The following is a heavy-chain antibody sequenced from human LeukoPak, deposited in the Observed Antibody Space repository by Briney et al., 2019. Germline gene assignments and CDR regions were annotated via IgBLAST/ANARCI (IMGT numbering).Heavy chain of an antibody. CDR3: VKVERYYHDSSGSNFDY. CDR1: GFTFSSYG. D-gene: IGHD3-22*01. Sequence: PGGSLRLSCAASGFTFSSYGMHWVRQAPGKGLEWVAFIRYDGSNKYYADSVKGRFTISRDNSKNTLYLQMNNLRAEDTAVYYCVKVERYYHDSSGSNFDYWGQGTLVTVSS. CDR2: IRYDGSNK. J-gene: IGHJ4*02. V-gene: IGHV3-30*02.